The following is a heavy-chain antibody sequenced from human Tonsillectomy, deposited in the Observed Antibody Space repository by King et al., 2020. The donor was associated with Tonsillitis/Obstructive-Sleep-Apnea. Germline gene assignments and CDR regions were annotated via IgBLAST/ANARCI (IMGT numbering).Heavy chain of an antibody. CDR1: GFTFSDYY. J-gene: IGHJ3*02. CDR2: ISSSSSYT. CDR3: ARAGGSLRFLEWLLDAFDI. D-gene: IGHD3-3*01. V-gene: IGHV3-11*05. Sequence: VQLVESGGGLVKPGGSLRLSCAASGFTFSDYYMSWIRQAPGKGLEWVSYISSSSSYTNYADSVKGRFTISRDNAKNSLYLQMNSLRAEDTAVYYCARAGGSLRFLEWLLDAFDIRGQGTMVTVSS.